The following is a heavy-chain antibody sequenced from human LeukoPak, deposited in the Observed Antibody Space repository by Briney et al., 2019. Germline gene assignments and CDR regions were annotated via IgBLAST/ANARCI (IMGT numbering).Heavy chain of an antibody. CDR3: ARDARVYDSSGYYYSHFDY. J-gene: IGHJ4*02. D-gene: IGHD3-22*01. CDR1: GFTVSSNY. Sequence: GGSLRLSCAASGFTVSSNYMSWVRQAPGKGLEWVSVIYNGGSTYYADSVKGRFTISRDNSKNTLYLQMNSLRAEDTAVYYCARDARVYDSSGYYYSHFDYWGQGTLVTVSS. CDR2: IYNGGST. V-gene: IGHV3-66*02.